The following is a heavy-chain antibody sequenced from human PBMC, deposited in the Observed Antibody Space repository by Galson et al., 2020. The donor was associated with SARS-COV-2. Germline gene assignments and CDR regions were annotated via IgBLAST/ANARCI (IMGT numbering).Heavy chain of an antibody. V-gene: IGHV4-39*01. CDR3: ASHHRPRSVIVVVPTAPFDS. D-gene: IGHD2-2*01. CDR1: GGSISSTGYY. Sequence: SETLSLTCTVSGGSISSTGYYWGWIRQPPGKGLEWIGNIYYSGSTYYNPSLKSRVTISVDTSKNQFSLKLSSVTAADTAVYYCASHHRPRSVIVVVPTAPFDSWGQGTLVTVSS. J-gene: IGHJ4*02. CDR2: IYYSGST.